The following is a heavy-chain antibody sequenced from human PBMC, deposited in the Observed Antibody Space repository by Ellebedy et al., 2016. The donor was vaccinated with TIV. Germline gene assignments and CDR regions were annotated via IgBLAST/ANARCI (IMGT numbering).Heavy chain of an antibody. Sequence: SETLSLTCTVSGGSISSTNYYRVWIRQPPGKGLEWIGSIYYSGSTNYNPYLKSRVTISADTTKNQFSLKLRSVTAADTAVYYCARLSSRIAAAAWGQGVLVTVTS. CDR1: GGSISSTNYY. CDR2: IYYSGST. J-gene: IGHJ5*02. V-gene: IGHV4-39*07. CDR3: ARLSSRIAAAA. D-gene: IGHD6-13*01.